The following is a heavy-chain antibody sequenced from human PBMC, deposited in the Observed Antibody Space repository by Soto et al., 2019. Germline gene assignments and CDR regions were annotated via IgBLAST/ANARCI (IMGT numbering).Heavy chain of an antibody. D-gene: IGHD3-3*01. CDR1: GFTFSSYG. Sequence: QVQLVESGGGVVQPGRSLRLSCAASGFTFSSYGMHWVRQAPGKGLEWVAVIWYDGSNKYYADSVKGRFTISRDNSKNTLYLQMNCLRAEDTAVYYCARDRAYYDFWRGMDVWGQGTTVTVSS. CDR2: IWYDGSNK. J-gene: IGHJ6*02. V-gene: IGHV3-33*01. CDR3: ARDRAYYDFWRGMDV.